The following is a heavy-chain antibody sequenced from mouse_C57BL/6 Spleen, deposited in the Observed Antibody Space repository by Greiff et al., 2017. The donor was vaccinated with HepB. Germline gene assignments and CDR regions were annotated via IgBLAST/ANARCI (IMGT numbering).Heavy chain of an antibody. CDR2: IYPGSGST. V-gene: IGHV1-55*01. D-gene: IGHD1-1*01. Sequence: QVQLQQPGAELVKPGASVKMSCKASGYTFTSYWITWVKQRPGQGLEWIGDIYPGSGSTNYNEKFKSKATLTVDTSSSTAYMQLSSLTSEDSAVYYCARPPYYGSSHWYFDVWGTGTTATVSS. J-gene: IGHJ1*03. CDR3: ARPPYYGSSHWYFDV. CDR1: GYTFTSYW.